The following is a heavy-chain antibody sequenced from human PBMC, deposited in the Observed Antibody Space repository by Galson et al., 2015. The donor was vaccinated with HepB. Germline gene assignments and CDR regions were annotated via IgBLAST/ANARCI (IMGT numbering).Heavy chain of an antibody. J-gene: IGHJ4*02. Sequence: SVKVSCKASGGTFSSYAISWVRQAPGQGLEWMGGIIPIFGTANYAQKFQGRVTITADESTSTAYMELSSLRSEDTAVYYCAVGLGELSLFGLWSGALYYFDYWGQGTLVTVSS. CDR2: IIPIFGTA. CDR1: GGTFSSYA. CDR3: AVGLGELSLFGLWSGALYYFDY. V-gene: IGHV1-69*13. D-gene: IGHD3-16*02.